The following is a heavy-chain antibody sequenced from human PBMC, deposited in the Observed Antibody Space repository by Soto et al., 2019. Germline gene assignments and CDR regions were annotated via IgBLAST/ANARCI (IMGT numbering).Heavy chain of an antibody. CDR3: ARGGGYCSGGSCYQYYGMDV. CDR1: GYTFTSYA. Sequence: ASVKVSCKASGYTFTSYAMHWVRQAPGQRLEWMGWINAGNGNTKYSQKFQGRVTITRDTSASTAYMELSSLGSEDTAVYYCARGGGYCSGGSCYQYYGMDVWGQGTTVTVSS. J-gene: IGHJ6*02. D-gene: IGHD2-15*01. V-gene: IGHV1-3*01. CDR2: INAGNGNT.